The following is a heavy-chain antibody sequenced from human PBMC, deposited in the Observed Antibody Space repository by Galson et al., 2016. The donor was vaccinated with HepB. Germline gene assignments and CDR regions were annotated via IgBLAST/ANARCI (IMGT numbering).Heavy chain of an antibody. CDR3: TKEDYDRSAYPLDY. CDR1: GFTFSYYG. Sequence: SLRLSCAASGFTFSYYGMHWVRQGPGKGLERMAVIGHDGSNPSYAGSVKGRFTISRDNSKNTLFLQMNSLRAEDTAVYYCTKEDYDRSAYPLDYWGQGILVTVSS. D-gene: IGHD3-22*01. CDR2: IGHDGSNP. J-gene: IGHJ4*02. V-gene: IGHV3-33*06.